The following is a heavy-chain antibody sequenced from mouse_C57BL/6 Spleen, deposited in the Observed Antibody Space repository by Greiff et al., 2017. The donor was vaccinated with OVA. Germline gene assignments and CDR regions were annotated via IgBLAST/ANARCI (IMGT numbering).Heavy chain of an antibody. CDR1: GFTFTDYY. CDR3: ARYKGWYFDV. Sequence: VQLKESGGGLVQPGGSLSLSCAASGFTFTDYYMSWVRQPPGKALEWLGFIRNKANGYTTEYSASVKGRFTISRDNSQSILYLQMNALRAEDSATYYCARYKGWYFDVWGTGTTVTVSS. J-gene: IGHJ1*03. V-gene: IGHV7-3*01. CDR2: IRNKANGYTT.